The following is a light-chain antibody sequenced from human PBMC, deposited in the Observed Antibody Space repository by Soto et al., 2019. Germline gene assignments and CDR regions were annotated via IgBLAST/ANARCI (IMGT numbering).Light chain of an antibody. CDR1: QSVLYSSNNKNY. V-gene: IGKV4-1*01. J-gene: IGKJ5*01. CDR3: QQDYSTPIT. Sequence: DIVMTQSPDSLAVSLGERATINCKSSQSVLYSSNNKNYLTWYQQKPGQPPKLLIYWASTRESGVPDRFSGSGSGTDFALTISSLQAEDVAVYYCQQDYSTPITVGQGTRLELQ. CDR2: WAS.